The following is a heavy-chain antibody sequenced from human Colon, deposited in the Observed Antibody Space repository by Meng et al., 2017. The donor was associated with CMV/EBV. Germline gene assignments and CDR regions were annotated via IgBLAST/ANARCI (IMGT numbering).Heavy chain of an antibody. J-gene: IGHJ4*02. CDR3: ARASRTRRTIFGVVFDY. CDR2: INPSGGST. CDR1: GYTFTRNG. D-gene: IGHD3-3*01. Sequence: ASVKVSCKTSGYTFTRNGVTWVRQAPGQGLEWMGIINPSGGSTSYAQKFQGRVTMTRDTSTSTVYMELSSLRSEDTAVYYCARASRTRRTIFGVVFDYWGQGTLVTVSS. V-gene: IGHV1-46*01.